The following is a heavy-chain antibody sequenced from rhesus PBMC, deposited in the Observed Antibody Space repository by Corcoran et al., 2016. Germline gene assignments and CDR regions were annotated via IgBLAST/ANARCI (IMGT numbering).Heavy chain of an antibody. Sequence: QVQLQESGPAVVKPSEHLSLTCAVAGGSISSGYDWSLICPSPGEGLGWIGYIHGSRGSTYYHPSLKSRVTISKDTSRNQFSLKLSSMTTADTAVHYCASNLWSGYYIRYNRFDVWGPGVLVTVSS. CDR2: IHGSRGST. CDR3: ASNLWSGYYIRYNRFDV. J-gene: IGHJ5-1*01. V-gene: IGHV4S7*01. D-gene: IGHD3-3*01. CDR1: GGSISSGYD.